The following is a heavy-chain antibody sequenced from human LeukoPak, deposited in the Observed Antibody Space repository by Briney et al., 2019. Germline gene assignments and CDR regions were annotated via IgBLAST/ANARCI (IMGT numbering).Heavy chain of an antibody. J-gene: IGHJ3*02. D-gene: IGHD2-21*02. CDR2: FDPEDGET. CDR1: GYTLTELS. CDR3: ATGMVTHPDAFDI. V-gene: IGHV1-24*01. Sequence: ASVKVSRKVSGYTLTELSMHRVRQAPGKGLEWMGGFDPEDGETIYAQKFQGRVTMTEDTSTDTAYMELSSLRSEDTAVYYCATGMVTHPDAFDIWGQGTMVTVSS.